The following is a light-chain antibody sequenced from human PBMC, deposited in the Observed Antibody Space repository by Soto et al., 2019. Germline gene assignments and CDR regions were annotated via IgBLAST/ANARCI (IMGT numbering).Light chain of an antibody. CDR3: NSYTTTSALV. V-gene: IGLV2-14*01. J-gene: IGLJ1*01. CDR2: EVS. CDR1: SADIGSHDY. Sequence: QSVLTQPASVSGSSGQSITISCTGSSADIGSHDYVSWYQQHPGKVPKLIIYEVSKRPSGASDRFSGSKSGNAAYLSISGLQPEDEADYYCNSYTTTSALVFGTGTKVTVL.